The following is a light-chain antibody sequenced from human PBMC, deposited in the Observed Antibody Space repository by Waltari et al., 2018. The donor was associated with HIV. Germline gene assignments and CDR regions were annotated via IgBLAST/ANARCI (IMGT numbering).Light chain of an antibody. V-gene: IGLV2-23*02. J-gene: IGLJ2*01. CDR3: CSYTGTGIV. CDR2: EVT. CDR1: SSDVGAYNL. Sequence: QSALTQLASVSGSPGQSITISCTGTSSDVGAYNLVSWYQQHPNKAPKLMIFEVTKRPAVVSDRFSGSRSGNTASLTISGLQTEDEGDYYCCSYTGTGIVFGGGTKLTVL.